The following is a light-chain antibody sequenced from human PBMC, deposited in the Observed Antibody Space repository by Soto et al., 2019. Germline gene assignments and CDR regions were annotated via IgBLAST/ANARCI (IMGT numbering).Light chain of an antibody. CDR1: QSLVYRDGIAY. CDR2: QAS. Sequence: DVVMTQSPLSLPVTLGQPASISCRSSQSLVYRDGIAYLNWFHQRPGQSPRRLIYQASHRDSRVPDRFSGSGAGTDFTLKISRVEAEDVGVYYCMQGTHWPPYTFGQGTRLEIK. J-gene: IGKJ2*01. V-gene: IGKV2-30*01. CDR3: MQGTHWPPYT.